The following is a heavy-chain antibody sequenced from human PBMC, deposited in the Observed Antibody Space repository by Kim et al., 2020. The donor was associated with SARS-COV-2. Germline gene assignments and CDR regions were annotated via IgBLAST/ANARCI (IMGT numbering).Heavy chain of an antibody. CDR3: ARGGSYDSSGYYPGRIDY. V-gene: IGHV3-21*01. CDR2: ISSSSSYI. Sequence: GGSLRLSCAASGFTFSSYSMNWVRQAPGKGLEWVSSISSSSSYIYYADSVKGRFTISRDNAKNSLYLQMNSLRAEDTAVYYCARGGSYDSSGYYPGRIDYWGQGTLVTVSS. CDR1: GFTFSSYS. D-gene: IGHD3-22*01. J-gene: IGHJ4*02.